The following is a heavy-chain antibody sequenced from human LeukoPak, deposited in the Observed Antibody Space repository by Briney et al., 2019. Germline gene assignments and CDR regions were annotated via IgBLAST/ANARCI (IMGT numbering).Heavy chain of an antibody. D-gene: IGHD5-18*01. Sequence: GGSQRLSCVASGLTFSSFAMHWFRQAPGKGLESLAAISDNGGTTYYSRSVRGRFTISRDNSKNTLYLQMGSLRLEDMAVYYCAKGGYGYTYHYNWFDSWGQGTLVTVSS. CDR1: GLTFSSFA. J-gene: IGHJ5*01. V-gene: IGHV3-64*01. CDR2: ISDNGGTT. CDR3: AKGGYGYTYHYNWFDS.